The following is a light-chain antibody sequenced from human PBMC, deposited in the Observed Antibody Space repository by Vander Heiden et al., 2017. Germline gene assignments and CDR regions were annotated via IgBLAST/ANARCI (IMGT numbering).Light chain of an antibody. CDR3: CSYAGSYVV. V-gene: IGLV2-23*01. Sequence: QSALAQPVSVSGSPGPSITISCTGTSSDVGIYNLVSWYLQHPGKAPKLMIYEGSKRPSGVSNRFSGSKSGITASLTISGLQAEDEADYYCCSYAGSYVVFGGGTKLTVL. CDR2: EGS. J-gene: IGLJ2*01. CDR1: SSDVGIYNL.